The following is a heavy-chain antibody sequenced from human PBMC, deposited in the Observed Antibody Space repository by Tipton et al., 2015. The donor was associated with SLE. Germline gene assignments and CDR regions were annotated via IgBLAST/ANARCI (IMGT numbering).Heavy chain of an antibody. Sequence: GLVKPSQTLSLTCAISGDSVSSNSGTWNWIRQSPSSGLEWLGRTYYRSKWYNDYAVSVKSRITINPDTSKNQFSLQLNSVTPEDTAVYYCARDLGGITATRGFLDHWGQGILVTVSS. CDR3: ARDLGGITATRGFLDH. J-gene: IGHJ4*02. V-gene: IGHV6-1*01. D-gene: IGHD2-15*01. CDR1: GDSVSSNSGT. CDR2: TYYRSKWYN.